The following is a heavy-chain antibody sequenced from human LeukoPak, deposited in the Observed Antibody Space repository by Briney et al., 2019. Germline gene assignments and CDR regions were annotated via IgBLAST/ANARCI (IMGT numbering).Heavy chain of an antibody. CDR3: ARALGYADILTGYRSYYFDY. CDR2: IYSGGST. V-gene: IGHV3-53*01. D-gene: IGHD3-9*01. CDR1: GFTVSSNY. Sequence: PGGSLRLSCAASGFTVSSNYMSWVRQAPGKGLEWVSVIYSGGSTYYADSVKGRFTISRDNSKNTLYLQMNSLRAEDTAVYYCARALGYADILTGYRSYYFDYWGQGTLVTVSS. J-gene: IGHJ4*02.